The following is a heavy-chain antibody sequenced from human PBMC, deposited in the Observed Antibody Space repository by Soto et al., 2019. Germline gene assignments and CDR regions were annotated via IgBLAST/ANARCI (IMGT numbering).Heavy chain of an antibody. V-gene: IGHV5-10-1*01. CDR1: GYSFTSYW. Sequence: GESQNIFCKASGYSFTSYWISWVRQMPGKGLEWMGRIDPSDSYTNYSPSFQGHVTISADKSISTAYLQWSSLKASDTAMYYCASVAGKDYYYDGLDVWGQGTTVNVSS. CDR2: IDPSDSYT. J-gene: IGHJ6*02. CDR3: ASVAGKDYYYDGLDV. D-gene: IGHD6-19*01.